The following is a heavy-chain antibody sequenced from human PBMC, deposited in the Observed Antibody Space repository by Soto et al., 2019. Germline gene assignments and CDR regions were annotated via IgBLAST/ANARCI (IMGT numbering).Heavy chain of an antibody. J-gene: IGHJ6*02. D-gene: IGHD3-16*01. CDR2: INAGNGNT. Sequence: QVQLVQSGAEVKKPGASVKVSCKASGYTFTSYAMHWVRQAPGQRLEWMGWINAGNGNTKYSQKCQGRVTITRDTSASTAYMELSSLRSEDTAVYYCARGLGTGYYYDGMDVWGQGTTVTVSS. V-gene: IGHV1-3*01. CDR1: GYTFTSYA. CDR3: ARGLGTGYYYDGMDV.